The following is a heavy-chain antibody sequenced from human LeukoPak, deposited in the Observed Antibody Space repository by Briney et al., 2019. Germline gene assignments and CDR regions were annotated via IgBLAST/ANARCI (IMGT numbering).Heavy chain of an antibody. CDR3: ARDKWLLNWFDP. V-gene: IGHV4-61*02. D-gene: IGHD3-22*01. CDR2: IYTSGST. Sequence: SETLSLTCTVSGGSISSGSYYWSWIRQPAGKGLEWIGRIYTSGSTNYNPSLKSRVTISVDTSKNQFSLKLSSVTAADTAVYYCARDKWLLNWFDPWGQGTLVTVSS. CDR1: GGSISSGSYY. J-gene: IGHJ5*02.